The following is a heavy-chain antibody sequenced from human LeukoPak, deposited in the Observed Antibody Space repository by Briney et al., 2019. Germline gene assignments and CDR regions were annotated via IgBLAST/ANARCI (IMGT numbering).Heavy chain of an antibody. CDR3: AKDRDTAMVNYMDV. Sequence: GGSLRLSCAASGFTFSNAWMSWVRQAPGKGLEWVAVIWYDGSNKYYADSVKGRFTISRDNSKNTLYLQMNSLRAEDTAVYYCAKDRDTAMVNYMDVRGKGTTVTVSS. CDR2: IWYDGSNK. J-gene: IGHJ6*03. V-gene: IGHV3-33*06. CDR1: GFTFSNAW. D-gene: IGHD5-18*01.